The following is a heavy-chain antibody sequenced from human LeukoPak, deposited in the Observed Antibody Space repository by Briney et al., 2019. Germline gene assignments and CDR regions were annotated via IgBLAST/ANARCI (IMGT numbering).Heavy chain of an antibody. CDR2: INPYNGNT. CDR3: AREIYGRFDY. CDR1: GYTFTTYG. J-gene: IGHJ4*02. Sequence: SVKVSCTASGYTFTTYGISWVRQAPGQGLEWMGWINPYNGNTKYAQNFQDRVSMTTDTSTSTAYMELRSLRSGDTAVYYCAREIYGRFDYWGQGTLVTVSS. D-gene: IGHD2-2*02. V-gene: IGHV1-18*01.